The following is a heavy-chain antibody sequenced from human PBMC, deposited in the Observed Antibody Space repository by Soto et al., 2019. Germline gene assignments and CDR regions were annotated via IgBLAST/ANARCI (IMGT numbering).Heavy chain of an antibody. D-gene: IGHD5-18*01. Sequence: GGSLRLSCAASGFTFDDYAMHWVRQAPGKGLEWVSGISWNSGSIGYADSVKGRFTISRDNAKNSLYLQMNSLRAEDTALYYCAKDKEDTAMALDYWGQGTLVTVSS. CDR3: AKDKEDTAMALDY. CDR2: ISWNSGSI. V-gene: IGHV3-9*01. J-gene: IGHJ4*02. CDR1: GFTFDDYA.